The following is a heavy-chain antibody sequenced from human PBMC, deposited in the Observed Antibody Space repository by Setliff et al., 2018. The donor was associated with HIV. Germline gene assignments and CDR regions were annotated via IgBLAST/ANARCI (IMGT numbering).Heavy chain of an antibody. V-gene: IGHV1-2*06. CDR2: INPYSGDT. CDR3: ARQMTTYGVWFDP. CDR1: GGTFSDYY. D-gene: IGHD3-16*01. J-gene: IGHJ5*02. Sequence: GASVKVSCKASGGTFSDYYMHWVRQAPGQGLEWMGRINPYSGDTNYAQKLQGRVTMTTDTSTSTAYMELRSLRSDDTAVYYCARQMTTYGVWFDPWGQGTLVTVSS.